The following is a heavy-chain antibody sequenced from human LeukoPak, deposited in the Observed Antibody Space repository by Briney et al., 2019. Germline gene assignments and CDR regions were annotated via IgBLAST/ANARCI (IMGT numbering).Heavy chain of an antibody. CDR2: ISYDGSNK. Sequence: GGSLRLSCAASGLTFSSYGMHWVRQAPGKGLEWVAIISYDGSNKYYADSVKGRFTISRDNSKNTLYLQMNSLRVDDTAVYYCAKQYGSGWYFFDYWGQRTLVTVSS. CDR1: GLTFSSYG. CDR3: AKQYGSGWYFFDY. J-gene: IGHJ4*02. V-gene: IGHV3-30*18. D-gene: IGHD6-19*01.